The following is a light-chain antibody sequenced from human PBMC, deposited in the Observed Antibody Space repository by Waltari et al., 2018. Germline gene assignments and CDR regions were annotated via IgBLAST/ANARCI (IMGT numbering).Light chain of an antibody. CDR3: QQYYDYQRS. CDR1: QSVSTY. J-gene: IGKJ1*01. V-gene: IGKV1-8*01. CDR2: AAS. Sequence: AIRMTQSPSSLSASTGYRVTITCRASQSVSTYLAWYQQKPGKAPKLLIYAASTLQRGVPLRFSGSGSGTDFTLSISCLQSEDFATYYCQQYYDYQRSFGQGTKVEIK.